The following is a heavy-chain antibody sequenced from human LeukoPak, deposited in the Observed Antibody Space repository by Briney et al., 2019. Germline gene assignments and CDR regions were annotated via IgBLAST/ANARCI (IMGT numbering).Heavy chain of an antibody. CDR1: GYSISSGYY. CDR3: ARDFSGSYLFYFDY. V-gene: IGHV4-38-2*02. J-gene: IGHJ4*02. CDR2: IYHSGST. Sequence: PSETLSLTCTVSGYSISSGYYWGWIRQPPGKGLEWIGSIYHSGSTYYNPSLKSRVTISVDTPKNQFSLKLSSVTAADTAVYYCARDFSGSYLFYFDYWGQGTLVTVSS. D-gene: IGHD1-26*01.